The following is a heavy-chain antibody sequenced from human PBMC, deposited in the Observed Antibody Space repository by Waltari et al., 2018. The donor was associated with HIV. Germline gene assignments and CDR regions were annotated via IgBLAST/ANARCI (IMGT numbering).Heavy chain of an antibody. CDR3: AAVCTRCLQYNWFDP. D-gene: IGHD2-8*01. V-gene: IGHV1-69*01. CDR2: INPGFGRP. CDR1: GGTFSNYG. Sequence: QVQLVQSGAEVKKPGSPVKVSCKTSGGTFSNYGIMWVRQAPGQWLEWMGGINPGFGRPNYAQKFQGRVTIIADESTNTAYMELRSLRSEDTAVYYCAAVCTRCLQYNWFDPWGQGSQFTVSS. J-gene: IGHJ5*02.